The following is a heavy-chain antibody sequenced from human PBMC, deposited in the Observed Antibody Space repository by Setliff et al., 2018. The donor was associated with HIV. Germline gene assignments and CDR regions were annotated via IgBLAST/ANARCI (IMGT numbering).Heavy chain of an antibody. V-gene: IGHV4-4*07. D-gene: IGHD4-17*01. Sequence: SETLSLTCTVSGGSMSSHYWSWLRQPAGKGLEWIGRISTSGSTNYSPSLKSRVTILVDTSKNQFSLKVRSVTAADTAVYYCARLGMTTVGIGDVFDIWGQGTMVTVSS. CDR1: GGSMSSHY. CDR2: ISTSGST. CDR3: ARLGMTTVGIGDVFDI. J-gene: IGHJ3*02.